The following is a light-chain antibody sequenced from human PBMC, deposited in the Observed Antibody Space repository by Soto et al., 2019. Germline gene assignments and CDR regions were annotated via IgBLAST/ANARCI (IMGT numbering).Light chain of an antibody. CDR2: EVS. J-gene: IGLJ3*02. V-gene: IGLV2-14*01. CDR3: SSYTSSSTWV. CDR1: SSDVGGYNY. Sequence: QSAPTQPASVSGSPGQSITISCTGTSSDVGGYNYVSWYQQHPGKAAKLMIYEVSNRPSGVSNRFSGSKSGNTASLTISGLQAEDEADYYCSSYTSSSTWVFGGGTKLTVL.